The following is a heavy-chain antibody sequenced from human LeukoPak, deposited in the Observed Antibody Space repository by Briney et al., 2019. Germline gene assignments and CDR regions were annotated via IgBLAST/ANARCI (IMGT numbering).Heavy chain of an antibody. CDR2: MYYRGNT. J-gene: IGHJ4*02. CDR3: ASLRVTMVRGVIRDY. V-gene: IGHV4-39*07. D-gene: IGHD3-10*01. Sequence: PSETLSLTCTVSGGSISTITYYWGWIRQPPGKGLEWVGHMYYRGNTFYNPSLKSRVTISVDTSKNQFSLKLSSVTAADTAVYYCASLRVTMVRGVIRDYWGQGTLVTVSS. CDR1: GGSISTITYY.